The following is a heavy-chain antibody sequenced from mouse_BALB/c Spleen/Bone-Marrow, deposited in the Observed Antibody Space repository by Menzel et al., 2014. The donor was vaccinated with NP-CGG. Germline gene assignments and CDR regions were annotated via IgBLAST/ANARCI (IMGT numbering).Heavy chain of an antibody. Sequence: VQVVESGPELVSPGVSVKTSCKAFGYTFTDYAIHWVKQSHSKSLEWIGIISTYSANTNYNQKFKGKATMTVDKSSSTAYMELARLTFEDSAIYFCARDISGYVRAMDYWGQGTSVTVSS. CDR3: ARDISGYVRAMDY. CDR1: GYTFTDYA. J-gene: IGHJ4*01. D-gene: IGHD3-2*01. V-gene: IGHV1-67*01. CDR2: ISTYSANT.